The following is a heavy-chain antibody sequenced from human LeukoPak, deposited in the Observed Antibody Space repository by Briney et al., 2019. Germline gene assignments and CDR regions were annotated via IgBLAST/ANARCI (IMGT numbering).Heavy chain of an antibody. CDR1: GYTFTGYY. CDR2: INPNSGGT. J-gene: IGHJ4*02. CDR3: ARGKNWNYANYFDY. Sequence: ASVKVSCKASGYTFTGYYMHWVRQALGQGLEWMGRINPNSGGTNYAQKFQGRVTMTRDTSISTAYMELSRLRSDDTAVYCCARGKNWNYANYFDYWGQGTLVTVSS. D-gene: IGHD1-7*01. V-gene: IGHV1-2*06.